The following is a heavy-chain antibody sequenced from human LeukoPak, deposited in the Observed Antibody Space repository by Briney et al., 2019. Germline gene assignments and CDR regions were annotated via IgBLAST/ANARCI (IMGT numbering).Heavy chain of an antibody. CDR3: ASLRPIDY. Sequence: SDTLSLTCTVSGGSITSSRRYWGWIRQPPGKGLEWIGSIYYSGSTYYNPSLKSRVIISVDTSKSQFSLKLTSVTAADTAVYYCASLRPIDYWGQGTLVTVSS. CDR1: GGSITSSRRY. J-gene: IGHJ4*02. CDR2: IYYSGST. V-gene: IGHV4-39*01.